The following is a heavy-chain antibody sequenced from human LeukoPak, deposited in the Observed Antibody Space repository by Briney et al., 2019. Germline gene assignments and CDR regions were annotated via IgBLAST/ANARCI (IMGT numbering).Heavy chain of an antibody. V-gene: IGHV3-30*02. CDR3: ARDSYSTFDI. J-gene: IGHJ3*02. CDR1: GFNFSNYC. Sequence: GGSPRLSCAASGFNFSNYCIHRVRPAPDRGVEWVTFIRDDGSNVYYTDSVRGRFTISRDNSKNILYLQMNSLRAEDTAVYFCARDSYSTFDIWGQGTMVTVSS. D-gene: IGHD4-11*01. CDR2: IRDDGSNV.